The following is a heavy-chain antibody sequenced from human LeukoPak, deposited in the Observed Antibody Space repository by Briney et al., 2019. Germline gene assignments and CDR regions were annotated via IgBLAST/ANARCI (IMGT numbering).Heavy chain of an antibody. CDR1: GFTFSSYG. D-gene: IGHD3-22*01. CDR2: ISYDGSNK. Sequence: GGSLRLSCTASGFTFSSYGMHWVRQAPGKGLEWVAVISYDGSNKYYADSVKGRFTISRDNSKNTLYLQMNSLRAEDTAVYYCAKARIITMIVVDWGQGTLVTVSS. J-gene: IGHJ4*02. CDR3: AKARIITMIVVD. V-gene: IGHV3-30*18.